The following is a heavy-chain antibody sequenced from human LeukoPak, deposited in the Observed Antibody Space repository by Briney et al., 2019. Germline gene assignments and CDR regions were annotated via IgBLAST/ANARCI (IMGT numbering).Heavy chain of an antibody. CDR1: GFPFSSYG. CDR3: ASGVPTRGTLDY. Sequence: PGGSLRLSCAPYGFPFSSYGMYWVRQTPDKGLQWVAYLRKDATYSNYADSVRGRFTISRDNSKNTLDLQMSSLRVEDTAVYYCASGVPTRGTLDYWGQGTLVTVSS. CDR2: LRKDATYS. V-gene: IGHV3-30*02. D-gene: IGHD1-26*01. J-gene: IGHJ4*02.